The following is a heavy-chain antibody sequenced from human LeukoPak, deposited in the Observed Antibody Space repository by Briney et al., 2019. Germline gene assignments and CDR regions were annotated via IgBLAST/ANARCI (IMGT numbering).Heavy chain of an antibody. CDR2: INPNSGGT. D-gene: IGHD6-13*01. CDR1: GYTFTGYY. Sequence: ASVNVSCKASGYTFTGYYIHWVRQAPGQGLEWMGWINPNSGGTNSAQKFQGRVTMPTDTSISTAYMDLTRLRSDDTDVYYCAREFDSSSGDGMDVWGQGTTVTVSS. CDR3: AREFDSSSGDGMDV. J-gene: IGHJ6*02. V-gene: IGHV1-2*02.